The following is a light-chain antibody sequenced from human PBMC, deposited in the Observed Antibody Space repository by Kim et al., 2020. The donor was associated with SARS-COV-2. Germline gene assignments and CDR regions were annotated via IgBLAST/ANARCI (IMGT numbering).Light chain of an antibody. CDR2: DAS. Sequence: SPGERATLSCRASQTVNSKLAWYQQKPGQAPRLLIYDASTRATGIPARFSGSGSGTDFTLTISSLQSEDFAVYYCQQCNDWPPLTFGQGTKVDIK. CDR1: QTVNSK. J-gene: IGKJ1*01. CDR3: QQCNDWPPLT. V-gene: IGKV3-15*01.